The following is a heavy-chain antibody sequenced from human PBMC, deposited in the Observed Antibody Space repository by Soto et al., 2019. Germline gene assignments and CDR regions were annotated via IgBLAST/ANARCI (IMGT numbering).Heavy chain of an antibody. J-gene: IGHJ4*02. CDR1: GGSISSGGYY. CDR2: IYYSGST. Sequence: SETLSLTCTVSGGSISSGGYYWSWIRQHPGKGLEWIGYIYYSGSTYYNPSLKSRVTISVDTSKNQFSLKLSSVTAADTAVYYCARVSRKYFDYWGQGTLVTVSS. CDR3: ARVSRKYFDY. V-gene: IGHV4-31*03.